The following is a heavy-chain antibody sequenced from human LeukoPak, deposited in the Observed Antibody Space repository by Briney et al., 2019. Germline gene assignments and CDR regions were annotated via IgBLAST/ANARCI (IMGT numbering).Heavy chain of an antibody. CDR1: GFTFSSYA. CDR2: ISYDGSNK. CDR3: ARDLATVTTSPDY. D-gene: IGHD4-11*01. V-gene: IGHV3-30-3*01. J-gene: IGHJ4*02. Sequence: GRSLRLSCAASGFTFSSYAMHWVRQAPGKGLEWVAVISYDGSNKYYADSVKGRFTISRDNSKNTLYLQMNSLRAVDTAVYYCARDLATVTTSPDYWGQGTLVTVSS.